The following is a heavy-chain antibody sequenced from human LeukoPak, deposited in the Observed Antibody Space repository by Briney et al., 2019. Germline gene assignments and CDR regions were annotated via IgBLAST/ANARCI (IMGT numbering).Heavy chain of an antibody. V-gene: IGHV3-9*01. D-gene: IGHD6-13*01. CDR2: ISWNSGSI. Sequence: GRSLRLSCAASGFTFDDYAMHWVRQAPGKGLEWVSGISWNSGSIGYADSVKGRFTISRDNAKNSLYLQMNSLRAEDTAVYYCARAPFSSSYDYWGQGTLVTVSS. J-gene: IGHJ4*02. CDR3: ARAPFSSSYDY. CDR1: GFTFDDYA.